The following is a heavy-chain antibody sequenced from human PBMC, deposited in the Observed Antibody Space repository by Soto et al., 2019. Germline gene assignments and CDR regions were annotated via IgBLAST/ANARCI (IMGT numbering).Heavy chain of an antibody. CDR2: ISYDGSNK. V-gene: IGHV3-30*18. D-gene: IGHD6-6*01. J-gene: IGHJ6*02. Sequence: GGFLRLSSAASGFTFSSYGMHWVRQAPGKGLEWVAVISYDGSNKYYADSVKGRFTISRDNSKNTLYLQMNSLRAEDTAVYYCAKNKRSSSSAYYYYGMDVWGQGTTVTVSS. CDR1: GFTFSSYG. CDR3: AKNKRSSSSAYYYYGMDV.